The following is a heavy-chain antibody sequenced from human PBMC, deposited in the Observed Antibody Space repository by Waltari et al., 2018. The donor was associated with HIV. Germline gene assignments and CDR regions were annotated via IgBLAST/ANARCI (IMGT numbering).Heavy chain of an antibody. Sequence: QVQLQQWGAGLLKPSETLSLTCAVYGGSFSGYYWSWIRQSPGKGLDWIGEINHSGNINYNPALRSRVSISVDTSKNQFSLKLSSMTAADTAVFYCARGPGNGRSSYFDNWGQGTLVTVSS. CDR3: ARGPGNGRSSYFDN. CDR2: INHSGNI. V-gene: IGHV4-34*01. CDR1: GGSFSGYY. J-gene: IGHJ4*02. D-gene: IGHD2-21*01.